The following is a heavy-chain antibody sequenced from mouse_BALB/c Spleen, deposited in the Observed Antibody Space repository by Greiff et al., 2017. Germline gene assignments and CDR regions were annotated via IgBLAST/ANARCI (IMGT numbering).Heavy chain of an antibody. V-gene: IGHV5-9-3*01. CDR3: ARLSDGSTWFAY. CDR2: ISSGGSYT. D-gene: IGHD2-3*01. CDR1: GFTFSSYA. Sequence: EVHLVESGGGLVKPGGSLKLSCAASGFTFSSYAMSWVRQTPEKRLEWVATISSGGSYTYYPDSVKGRFTISRDNAKNTLYLQMSSLRSEDTAMYYCARLSDGSTWFAYWGQGTLVTVSA. J-gene: IGHJ3*01.